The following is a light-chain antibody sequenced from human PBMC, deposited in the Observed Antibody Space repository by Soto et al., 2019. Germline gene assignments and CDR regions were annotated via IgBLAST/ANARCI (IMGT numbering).Light chain of an antibody. CDR3: CSYAGSGLGV. CDR2: EVS. J-gene: IGLJ2*01. V-gene: IGLV2-23*02. CDR1: SSDVGNYNL. Sequence: QSALTQPASVSGSPGQSIIISCTGTSSDVGNYNLVSWYQQHPAKAPKLLIYEVSQRPSGVSDRFSGSKSGNTASLTISGLQAEDEADYYCCSYAGSGLGVFGGGTKLTVL.